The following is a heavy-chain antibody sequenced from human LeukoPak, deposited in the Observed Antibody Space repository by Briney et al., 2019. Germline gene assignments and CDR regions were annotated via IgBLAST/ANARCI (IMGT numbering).Heavy chain of an antibody. D-gene: IGHD6-19*01. CDR2: IKKDGSEK. CDR1: GFTFSSYW. CDR3: VREGGSDWYSGWFDP. V-gene: IGHV3-7*01. Sequence: AGGSLRLSCAASGFTFSSYWMSWVRQVPGKGLEWVANIKKDGSEKKYVDSVKGRFTISRDNAENSLYLQVNSLRVEDTAVYYCVREGGSDWYSGWFDPWGQGTLVTVSS. J-gene: IGHJ5*02.